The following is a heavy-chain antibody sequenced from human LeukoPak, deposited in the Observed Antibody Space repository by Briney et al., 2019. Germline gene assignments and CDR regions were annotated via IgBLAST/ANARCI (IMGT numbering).Heavy chain of an antibody. CDR1: GYTFTSYA. CDR3: ARDYYDTSGAITFDY. Sequence: ASVKVSCKASGYTFTSYAMHWVRQAPGQGLEWMGWINAGNGNTKYSQKFQGRVTITRDTSASTAYMELSSLRSEDTAVYYCARDYYDTSGAITFDYWGQGILVTVSS. D-gene: IGHD3-22*01. CDR2: INAGNGNT. V-gene: IGHV1-3*01. J-gene: IGHJ4*02.